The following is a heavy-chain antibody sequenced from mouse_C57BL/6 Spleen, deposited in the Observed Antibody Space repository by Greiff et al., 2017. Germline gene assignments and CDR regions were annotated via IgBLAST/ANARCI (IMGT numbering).Heavy chain of an antibody. CDR1: GFTFSDYY. Sequence: EVKVVESEGGLVQPGSSMKLSCTASGFTFSDYYMAWVRQVPEKGLEWVANINYDGSSTCYLDSLKSRFIISRDNAKNILYLQMSSLKSEDTATYYCARGQLRLRGFDYWGQGTTLTVSS. D-gene: IGHD3-2*02. J-gene: IGHJ2*01. CDR2: INYDGSST. CDR3: ARGQLRLRGFDY. V-gene: IGHV5-16*01.